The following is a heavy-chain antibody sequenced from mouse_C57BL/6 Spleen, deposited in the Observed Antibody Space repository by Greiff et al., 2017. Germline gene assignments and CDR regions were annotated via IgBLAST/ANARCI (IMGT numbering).Heavy chain of an antibody. CDR1: GYTFTDYY. CDR3: ARRGIYYGYDDAMDY. V-gene: IGHV1-26*01. J-gene: IGHJ4*01. CDR2: INPNNGGT. Sequence: EVQLQQSGPELVKPGASVKISCKASGYTFTDYYMNWVKQSHGKSLEWIGDINPNNGGTSYNQKFKGKATLTVDKSSSTAYMELRSLTSEDSAVYYCARRGIYYGYDDAMDYWGQGTSVTVSS. D-gene: IGHD2-2*01.